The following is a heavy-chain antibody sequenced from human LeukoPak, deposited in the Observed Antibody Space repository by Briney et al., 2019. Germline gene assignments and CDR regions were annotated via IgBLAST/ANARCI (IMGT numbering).Heavy chain of an antibody. D-gene: IGHD1-26*01. V-gene: IGHV1-69*13. CDR2: IIPIFGTA. CDR3: ARQPHSYYYYMDV. CDR1: GGTFTSYA. J-gene: IGHJ6*03. Sequence: SVMVSCKASGGTFTSYAISWVRQAPGQGLEWMGGIIPIFGTANYAQKFQGRVTITADESTSTAYMELSSLRSEDTAVYYCARQPHSYYYYMDVWGKGTTVTISS.